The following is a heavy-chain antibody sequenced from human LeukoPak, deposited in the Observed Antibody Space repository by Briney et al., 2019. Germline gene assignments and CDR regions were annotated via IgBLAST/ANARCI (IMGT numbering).Heavy chain of an antibody. D-gene: IGHD2-15*01. J-gene: IGHJ5*02. V-gene: IGHV4-39*01. CDR3: ARALGYCSGGSCTRGYNWFDP. CDR1: GGSISSSDYY. CDR2: IYYGGST. Sequence: SGTLSLTCTVSGGSISSSDYYWGWIRQPPGKGLEWIVSIYYGGSTYYNPSLKSRVTISVDTSMNQFSLKLSFVTTADTAVYYCARALGYCSGGSCTRGYNWFDPWGQGTLVTVPS.